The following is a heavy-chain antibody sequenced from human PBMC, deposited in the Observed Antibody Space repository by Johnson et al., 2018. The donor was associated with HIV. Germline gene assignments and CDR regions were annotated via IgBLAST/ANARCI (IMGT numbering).Heavy chain of an antibody. Sequence: EVQLVESGGGLIQPGGSLRLSCAASGFTISSNYMSWVRQAPGMGLEWVSITYSAGNTYFADSVKGRFSISRDNSKNTLYLQMNSLRAEDTAVYYCAKSQDRSAHDYDFDLWGQGTVVTVSS. J-gene: IGHJ3*01. CDR3: AKSQDRSAHDYDFDL. CDR1: GFTISSNY. V-gene: IGHV3-53*01. D-gene: IGHD3-22*01. CDR2: TYSAGNT.